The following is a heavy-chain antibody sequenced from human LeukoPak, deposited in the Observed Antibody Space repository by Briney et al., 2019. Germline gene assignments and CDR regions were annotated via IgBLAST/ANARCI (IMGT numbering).Heavy chain of an antibody. CDR2: ISSSSSYI. J-gene: IGHJ4*02. V-gene: IGHV3-21*01. D-gene: IGHD1-14*01. CDR3: ARDSLTPPSYFDY. CDR1: GFTFSSYS. Sequence: GGSLRLSCAASGFTFSSYSMNWVRQAPGKGLEWVSSISSSSSYIYYADSVKGRFTISRDNAKNSLYLQMNSLRAEDMAVYYCARDSLTPPSYFDYWGQGTLVTVSS.